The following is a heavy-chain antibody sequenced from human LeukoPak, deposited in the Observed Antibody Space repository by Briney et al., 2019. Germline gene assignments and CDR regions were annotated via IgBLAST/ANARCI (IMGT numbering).Heavy chain of an antibody. V-gene: IGHV3-13*01. J-gene: IGHJ2*01. Sequence: GGSLRLSCAASGFTFSKDDFHWVRQAPGKGLEWVAAIGVTGDTYYADSVKGRFTISREDAANSLYLQMRSLGAGDTALYYCTKEFFGSRAACAGGSYYDFWGRGALVTVSS. D-gene: IGHD2-15*01. CDR3: TKEFFGSRAACAGGSYYDF. CDR2: IGVTGDT. CDR1: GFTFSKDD.